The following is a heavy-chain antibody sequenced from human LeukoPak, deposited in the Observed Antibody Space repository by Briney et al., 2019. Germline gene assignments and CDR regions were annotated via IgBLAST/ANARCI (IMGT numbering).Heavy chain of an antibody. CDR2: IGDSDTST. V-gene: IGHV3-23*05. J-gene: IGHJ4*01. Sequence: AGSLRLSCVVSGFTLSNSAMTWVRQAPGKGLEWVAIIGDSDTSTNYPDSVRGRFIISRDNSKDTLHLQMDSLRVEDTAVYYCAKGPTLTSFGSWGQGTLVTASP. D-gene: IGHD4-17*01. CDR1: GFTLSNSA. CDR3: AKGPTLTSFGS.